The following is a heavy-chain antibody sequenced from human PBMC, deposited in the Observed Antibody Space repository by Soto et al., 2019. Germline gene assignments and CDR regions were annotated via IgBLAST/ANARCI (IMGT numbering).Heavy chain of an antibody. D-gene: IGHD6-13*01. V-gene: IGHV3-23*01. CDR3: AKGGGSSTYNYCDY. CDR1: GFTFSNYA. Sequence: EVQLLESGEDLLQPGGSLRLSCAASGFTFSNYAMTWVRQAPGKGLEWVSAISASGDSTYYAVSVKGRFTVSRDNSKNTLYLQMDSLRAEDTAVYYCAKGGGSSTYNYCDYWGQGTLVTVSS. J-gene: IGHJ4*02. CDR2: ISASGDST.